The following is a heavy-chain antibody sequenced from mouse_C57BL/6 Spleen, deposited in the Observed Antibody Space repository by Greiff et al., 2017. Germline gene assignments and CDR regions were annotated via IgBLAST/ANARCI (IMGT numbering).Heavy chain of an antibody. D-gene: IGHD2-3*01. Sequence: VQLKESGGGLVKPGGSLKLSCAASGFTFSDYGMHWVRQAPEKGLEWVAYISSGSSTIYYADTVKGRFTISRDNAKNTLFLQLTSLRSEDTAMYYCARYGLLRRAMDYWGQGPSVTVSS. CDR3: ARYGLLRRAMDY. CDR1: GFTFSDYG. V-gene: IGHV5-17*01. J-gene: IGHJ4*01. CDR2: ISSGSSTI.